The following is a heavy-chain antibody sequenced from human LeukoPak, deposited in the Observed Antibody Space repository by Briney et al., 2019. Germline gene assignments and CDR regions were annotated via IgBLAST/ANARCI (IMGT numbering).Heavy chain of an antibody. CDR2: TSYDGYNK. D-gene: IGHD3-16*01. V-gene: IGHV3-30-3*01. CDR1: GFTSSSYA. CDR3: ARGEEELRLGESRAFSPDY. J-gene: IGHJ4*02. Sequence: GRSLRLSCEASGFTSSSYAMHWVRQAPGKGLECVAFTSYDGYNKYYTNSVKGRFTISRDNSRSTLYLQMNTLRVDDTAVYYCARGEEELRLGESRAFSPDYWGQGTLVTVSS.